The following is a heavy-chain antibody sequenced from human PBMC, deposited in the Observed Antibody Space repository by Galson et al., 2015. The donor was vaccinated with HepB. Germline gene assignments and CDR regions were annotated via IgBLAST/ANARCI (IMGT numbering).Heavy chain of an antibody. CDR2: IDAPGRAT. J-gene: IGHJ4*02. D-gene: IGHD3-10*01. CDR3: ARYGSGANYQDPFDS. CDR1: GFTFNWYA. V-gene: IGHV3-48*01. Sequence: SLRLSCAASGFTFNWYAMNRVRQAPGKGLEWVSHIDAPGRATYYADSVKGRFTISRDNAMNSLDLQMNSLRAEDTAVYYCARYGSGANYQDPFDSWGQGTLVTVSS.